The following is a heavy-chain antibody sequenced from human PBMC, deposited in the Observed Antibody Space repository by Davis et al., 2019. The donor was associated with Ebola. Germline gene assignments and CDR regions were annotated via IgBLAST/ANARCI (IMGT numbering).Heavy chain of an antibody. Sequence: PSETLSLTCAVYGGSFSGYYWSWIRQPPGKGLEWIGKINHSGSTNYNPSLKSRVTISVDTSKNQFSLKLSSVTAADTAVYYCARHAAMAYHFDYWGQGTLVTVSS. J-gene: IGHJ4*02. CDR1: GGSFSGYY. D-gene: IGHD5-18*01. V-gene: IGHV4-34*01. CDR3: ARHAAMAYHFDY. CDR2: INHSGST.